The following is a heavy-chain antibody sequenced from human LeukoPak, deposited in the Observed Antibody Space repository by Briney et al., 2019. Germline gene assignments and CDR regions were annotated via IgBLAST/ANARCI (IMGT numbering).Heavy chain of an antibody. CDR2: ILYSGST. J-gene: IGHJ4*02. Sequence: SETLSLTCTVSGGSISSGGYYWSWIRQFPGKGLEWMGSILYSGSTYYIPSLKSRLTISADTSKNQFSLKLSSVTAADTAVYYCARDTGNFDVDYWGQGTLVTVSS. CDR3: ARDTGNFDVDY. CDR1: GGSISSGGYY. V-gene: IGHV4-39*01. D-gene: IGHD1-26*01.